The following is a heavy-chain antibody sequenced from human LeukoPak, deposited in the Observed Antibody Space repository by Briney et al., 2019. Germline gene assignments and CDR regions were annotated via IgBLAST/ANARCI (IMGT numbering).Heavy chain of an antibody. Sequence: SETLSLTCTVSGGSISSYYWSWIRQPPGKGLEWIGYIYYSGSTNYNPSLKSRVTISVDTSKNQFSLKLSSVTAADTAVYYCAGSGELLGYWGQGTLVTVSS. D-gene: IGHD3-10*01. J-gene: IGHJ4*02. CDR3: AGSGELLGY. CDR1: GGSISSYY. V-gene: IGHV4-59*01. CDR2: IYYSGST.